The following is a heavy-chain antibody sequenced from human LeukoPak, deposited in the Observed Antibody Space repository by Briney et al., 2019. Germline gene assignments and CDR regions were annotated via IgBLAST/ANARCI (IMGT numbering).Heavy chain of an antibody. V-gene: IGHV4-39*01. CDR1: GGSISSSSYY. CDR2: IYYSGST. CDR3: ARQVPDYYDSSGFLDY. J-gene: IGHJ4*02. D-gene: IGHD3-22*01. Sequence: PSETLSLTCTVSGGSISSSSYYWGWIRQPPGKGLEWIGSIYYSGSTYYNPSLKSRVTLSVDTSKNQFSLKLSSVTAADTAVYYCARQVPDYYDSSGFLDYWGQGTLVTVSS.